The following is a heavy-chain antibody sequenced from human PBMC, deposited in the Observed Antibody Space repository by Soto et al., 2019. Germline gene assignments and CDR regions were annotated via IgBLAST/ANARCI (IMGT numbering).Heavy chain of an antibody. V-gene: IGHV1-58*01. CDR3: AAVSGSYPKEFDP. CDR2: IVVGSGNT. Sequence: SVEVSCKASGFTFTSSAVQWVRQARGQRLEWIGWIVVGSGNTNYAQKFQERVTITRDMSTSTAYMELSSLRSEDTAVYYCAAVSGSYPKEFDPWGQGTLVTVS. J-gene: IGHJ5*02. CDR1: GFTFTSSA. D-gene: IGHD1-26*01.